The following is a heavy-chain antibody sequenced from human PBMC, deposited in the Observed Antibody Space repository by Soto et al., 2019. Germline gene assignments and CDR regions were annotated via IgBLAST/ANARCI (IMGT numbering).Heavy chain of an antibody. CDR3: ARHLGSVSYADCYFYI. V-gene: IGHV4-39*01. CDR2: IYYSGYT. J-gene: IGHJ2*01. Sequence: SETLSLTCSVSGGSINSNNYYWGWIRQPPGKGLEWIGSIYYSGYTYYNPSLKSRITTSLDTSKNQVSLKLSSVTAADTAVYYCARHLGSVSYADCYFYIWRRGTLATVSS. D-gene: IGHD3-10*01. CDR1: GGSINSNNYY.